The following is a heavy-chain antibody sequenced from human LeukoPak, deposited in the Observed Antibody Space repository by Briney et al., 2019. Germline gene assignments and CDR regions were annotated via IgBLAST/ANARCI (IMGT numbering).Heavy chain of an antibody. CDR3: ARSYRGHFDY. D-gene: IGHD3-10*01. CDR1: GDSASSISAA. J-gene: IGHJ4*02. V-gene: IGHV6-1*01. CDR2: TYYRSKWYN. Sequence: SQTLSLTSALYGDSASSISAAWNWPRHSRLRGLEWLGRTYYRSKWYNDYAVSVKSRITINPDTSKNQFSLQLNSVTPEDTAVYYCARSYRGHFDYWGQGTLVTVSS.